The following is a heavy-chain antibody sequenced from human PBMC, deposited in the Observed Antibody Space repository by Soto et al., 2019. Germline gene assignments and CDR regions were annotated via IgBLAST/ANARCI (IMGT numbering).Heavy chain of an antibody. J-gene: IGHJ4*02. CDR1: GGSISSGGYS. V-gene: IGHV4-30-2*01. CDR2: IYHSGST. Sequence: QLQLQESGSGLVKPSQTLSLTCAVSGGSISSGGYSWSWIRQPPGKGLEWIGYIYHSGSTYYNPSLMSGVTIAVDRSKNQFSLKLSSVTAADTAVYYCAAGGGLPRYYWGQGTLVTVSS. CDR3: AAGGGLPRYY. D-gene: IGHD5-12*01.